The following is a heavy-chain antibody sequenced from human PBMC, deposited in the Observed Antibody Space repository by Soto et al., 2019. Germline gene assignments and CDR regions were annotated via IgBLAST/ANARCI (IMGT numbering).Heavy chain of an antibody. CDR1: GFTFSSYA. J-gene: IGHJ4*02. CDR2: ISGSGGST. D-gene: IGHD3-22*01. Sequence: GGSLRLSCAASGFTFSSYAMSWVRQAPGKGLEWVSAISGSGGSTYYADSVKGRFTISRDNSKNTLYLQMNSLRAEDTAVYYCAKDWYYYDSSGYGFDYWGQGTLVTVSS. CDR3: AKDWYYYDSSGYGFDY. V-gene: IGHV3-23*01.